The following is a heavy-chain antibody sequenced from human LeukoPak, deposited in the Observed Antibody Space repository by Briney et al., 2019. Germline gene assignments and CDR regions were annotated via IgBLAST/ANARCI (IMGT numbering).Heavy chain of an antibody. J-gene: IGHJ6*02. D-gene: IGHD1-14*01. Sequence: SETLSLTCAVYGGSFSGYYWSWICQPPGKGLEWIGEINHSGSTNYNPSLKSRVTISVDTSKNQFSLKLSSVTAADTAVYYCARDIRISGDWDYYYGMGVWGQGTTVTVSS. CDR1: GGSFSGYY. V-gene: IGHV4-34*01. CDR2: INHSGST. CDR3: ARDIRISGDWDYYYGMGV.